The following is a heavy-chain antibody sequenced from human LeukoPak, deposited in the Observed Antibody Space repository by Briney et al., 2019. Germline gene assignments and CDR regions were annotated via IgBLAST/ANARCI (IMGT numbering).Heavy chain of an antibody. V-gene: IGHV3-21*01. J-gene: IGHJ6*04. D-gene: IGHD1-26*01. CDR3: ARASRELPPRMDV. Sequence: GGSLRLSCAASGFTFSSYSMNWVRQAPGKGLEWVSSISSSSSYIYYADSVKGRFTISRDNAKSSLYLQMNSLRAEDTAVYYCARASRELPPRMDVWGKGTTVTVSS. CDR1: GFTFSSYS. CDR2: ISSSSSYI.